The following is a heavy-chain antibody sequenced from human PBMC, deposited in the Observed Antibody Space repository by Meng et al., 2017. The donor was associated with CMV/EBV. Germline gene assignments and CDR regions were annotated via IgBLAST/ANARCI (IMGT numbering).Heavy chain of an antibody. Sequence: ASVKVSCKASGYTFTSYYMHWVRQAPGQGLEWMGIINPSGGSTSYAQKFQGRVTMTRDTSTSTVYMELSSLRSEDTAVYYCARDRYYDFWSGYYSDYYYGMDVWGQGTTVTVSS. V-gene: IGHV1-46*01. CDR3: ARDRYYDFWSGYYSDYYYGMDV. CDR1: GYTFTSYY. J-gene: IGHJ6*02. CDR2: INPSGGST. D-gene: IGHD3-3*01.